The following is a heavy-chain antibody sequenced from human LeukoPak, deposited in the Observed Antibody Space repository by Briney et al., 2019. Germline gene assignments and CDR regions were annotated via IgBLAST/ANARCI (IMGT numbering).Heavy chain of an antibody. V-gene: IGHV3-21*01. D-gene: IGHD2-2*01. CDR3: ARTYLGPDCSSTSCYAVETPRFDP. CDR2: ISSSSSYI. Sequence: GGSLRLSWAASGFTFSSYSMNWARQAPGKGLEWVSSISSSSSYIYYAVSVKGRFTISRDNAKNSLYLQMNSLRAEDTAVYYCARTYLGPDCSSTSCYAVETPRFDPWGQGTLVTVSS. CDR1: GFTFSSYS. J-gene: IGHJ5*02.